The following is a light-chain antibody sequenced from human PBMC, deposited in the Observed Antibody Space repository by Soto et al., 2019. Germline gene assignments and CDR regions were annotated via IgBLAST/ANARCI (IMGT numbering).Light chain of an antibody. J-gene: IGLJ1*01. CDR2: DVY. V-gene: IGLV2-14*03. CDR1: SSDIGRYDY. CDR3: SSYTSSNSLV. Sequence: QSVLTQPAPVSGSPGQSITISCTGTSSDIGRYDYVSWYQQHPGKAPKFIIYDVYSRPSGVSNRFSGSKSGNTASLTISGLQPEDEADYFCSSYTSSNSLVFGPGTKATVL.